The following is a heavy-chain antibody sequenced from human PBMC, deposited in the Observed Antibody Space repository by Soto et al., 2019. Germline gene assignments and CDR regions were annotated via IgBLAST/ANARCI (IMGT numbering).Heavy chain of an antibody. CDR1: GFDFSDYA. D-gene: IGHD5-18*01. V-gene: IGHV3-33*01. J-gene: IGHJ6*02. CDR3: ARDTRTYGYAHYYHVGMDV. Sequence: QVQVVESGGGAVQPGRSLRLSCVASGFDFSDYAMHWVRQASGKGLERVAVIWYDGSQKYYADSVKGRFIVSRDNSKNTVSLQMNSLRAEDTGVYYCARDTRTYGYAHYYHVGMDVWGQGTTVTVS. CDR2: IWYDGSQK.